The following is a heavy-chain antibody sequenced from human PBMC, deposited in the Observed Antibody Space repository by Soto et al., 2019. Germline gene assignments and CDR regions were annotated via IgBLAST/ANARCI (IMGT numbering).Heavy chain of an antibody. V-gene: IGHV4-59*01. D-gene: IGHD3-3*01. CDR1: GGSISSYY. CDR3: ARGPMIDFWSGYKGAHFDY. CDR2: IYYSGST. Sequence: SETLSLTCTVSGGSISSYYWSWIRQPPGKGLEWIGYIYYSGSTNYNPSLKSRVTISVDTSKNQFSLKLSSVTAADTAAYYCARGPMIDFWSGYKGAHFDYWGQGTLVTVSS. J-gene: IGHJ4*02.